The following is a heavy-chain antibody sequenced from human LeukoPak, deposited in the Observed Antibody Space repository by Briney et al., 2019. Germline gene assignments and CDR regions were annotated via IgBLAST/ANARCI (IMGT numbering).Heavy chain of an antibody. D-gene: IGHD4-17*01. CDR1: GGSINNYH. CDR2: IYYSGST. V-gene: IGHV4-59*01. J-gene: IGHJ4*02. Sequence: SETLSLTCTVSGGSINNYHWSWIRQPPGKGPEWIGYIYYSGSTNYNPSLKSRVTISVDTSKNQFSLKLSSLTAADTAVYYCARGTVTTEYFDYWGQGTLATVSS. CDR3: ARGTVTTEYFDY.